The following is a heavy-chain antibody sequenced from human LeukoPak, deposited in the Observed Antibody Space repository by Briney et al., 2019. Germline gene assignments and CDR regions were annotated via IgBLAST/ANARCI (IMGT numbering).Heavy chain of an antibody. Sequence: QPGGSLRLSCAASGFTFNSYEMNWVRQAPGKGLEWISYISGSGSTIYYADSVKGRFTISRDNAKISLYLQMDRLRAEDTAVYYCARERATPRGASWFDPWGQGTLVTVSS. V-gene: IGHV3-48*03. D-gene: IGHD5-12*01. CDR1: GFTFNSYE. J-gene: IGHJ5*02. CDR3: ARERATPRGASWFDP. CDR2: ISGSGSTI.